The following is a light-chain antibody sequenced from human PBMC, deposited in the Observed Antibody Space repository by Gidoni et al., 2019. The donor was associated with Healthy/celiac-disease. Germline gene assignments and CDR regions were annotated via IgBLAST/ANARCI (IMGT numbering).Light chain of an antibody. Sequence: EIVLTQSPGTLSLSPGERATLSCRASQSVSSSYLAWYQQKPGQAPRLLIYGASSRATGIPDRISGSGSGTDFTLTISRLEREDFAVYYCQQYGSSPYTFGQGTKLEIK. CDR1: QSVSSSY. CDR2: GAS. J-gene: IGKJ2*01. CDR3: QQYGSSPYT. V-gene: IGKV3-20*01.